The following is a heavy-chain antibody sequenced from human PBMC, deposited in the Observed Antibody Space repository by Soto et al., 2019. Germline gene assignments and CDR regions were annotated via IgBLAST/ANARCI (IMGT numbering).Heavy chain of an antibody. J-gene: IGHJ4*02. Sequence: GGSLRLSCAASGFNFRSYAMSWVRQAPGKRLEWVSAISGSGGSKYYADSVKGRFTISRDNSKNTLYLQMNSLRAEDTAVYYCAKGITCRQLGHFDYWGQGTLVTVSS. CDR2: ISGSGGSK. D-gene: IGHD6-6*01. CDR1: GFNFRSYA. CDR3: AKGITCRQLGHFDY. V-gene: IGHV3-23*01.